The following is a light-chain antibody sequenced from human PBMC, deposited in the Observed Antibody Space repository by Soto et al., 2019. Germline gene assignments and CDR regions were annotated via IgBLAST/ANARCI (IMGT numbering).Light chain of an antibody. CDR1: QDISNS. CDR3: QQYDNLPTLT. CDR2: DAS. J-gene: IGKJ4*01. Sequence: DIQMTQSPSSLSASVGDRVTITCQASQDISNSLNWYQQKPGKAPKLLIYDASNLETEVPSRFSGSGSRTDFTFTISSLQPEDIATYYCQQYDNLPTLTFGGGTKVEIK. V-gene: IGKV1-33*01.